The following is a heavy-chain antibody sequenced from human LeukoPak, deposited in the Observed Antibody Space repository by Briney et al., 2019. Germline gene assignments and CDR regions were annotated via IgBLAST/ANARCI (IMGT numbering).Heavy chain of an antibody. CDR1: GYTFTSYG. J-gene: IGHJ4*02. D-gene: IGHD3-22*01. V-gene: IGHV1-18*01. Sequence: GASVKVSCKASGYTFTSYGINWVRQAPAQGLEWLGWIRAYNDDTNYAPKFQGRVIMTTDTSTNTAYMELRSLRSDDTAVYYCARDPLEYFDSSNHGHWGQGTLLTVSS. CDR3: ARDPLEYFDSSNHGH. CDR2: IRAYNDDT.